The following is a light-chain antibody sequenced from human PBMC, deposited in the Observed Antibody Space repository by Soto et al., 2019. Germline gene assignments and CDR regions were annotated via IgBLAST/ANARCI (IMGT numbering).Light chain of an antibody. CDR3: QKYNSAPYT. J-gene: IGKJ2*01. CDR1: QGISNY. Sequence: EIQMTQSPSSLSASVGDRVTITCRASQGISNYLAWYQQKPGKVPKLLIYAASTLQSGVPSRFSGSGSGTDFTLTISSLQPEDVATYYSQKYNSAPYTFGHGTNLEIK. CDR2: AAS. V-gene: IGKV1-27*01.